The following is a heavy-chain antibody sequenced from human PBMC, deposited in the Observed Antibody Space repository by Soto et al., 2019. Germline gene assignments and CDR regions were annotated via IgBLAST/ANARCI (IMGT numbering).Heavy chain of an antibody. D-gene: IGHD6-13*01. CDR1: GGTFSSYA. J-gene: IGHJ5*02. Sequence: QVQLVQSGAEVKKPGSSVNVSCKASGGTFSSYAISWVRQAPGQGLEWMGGIIPIFGTANYAQKFQGRVTITADESTSTAYMELSSLRSEDTAVYYCARGPIAAAINWFDPWGQGTLVTVSS. CDR3: ARGPIAAAINWFDP. CDR2: IIPIFGTA. V-gene: IGHV1-69*01.